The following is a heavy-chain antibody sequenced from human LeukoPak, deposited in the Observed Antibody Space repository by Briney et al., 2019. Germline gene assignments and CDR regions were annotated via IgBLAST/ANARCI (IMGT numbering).Heavy chain of an antibody. CDR2: IWYDGSNK. J-gene: IGHJ6*02. D-gene: IGHD1-7*01. CDR3: ARDRELYGMDV. V-gene: IGHV3-33*08. Sequence: PGGSLRLSCAASGFTFSYHTMYWVRQAPGKGLEWVAVIWYDGSNKYYADSVKGRFTISRDNSKNTLYLQMNSLRAEDTAVYYCARDRELYGMDVWGQGTTVTVSS. CDR1: GFTFSYHT.